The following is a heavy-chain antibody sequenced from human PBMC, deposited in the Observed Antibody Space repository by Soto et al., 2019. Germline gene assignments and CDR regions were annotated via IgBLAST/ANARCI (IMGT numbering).Heavy chain of an antibody. CDR2: IVAAGDT. V-gene: IGHV3-13*01. CDR3: ESGGWGSSWYEGGSRIDY. Sequence: EVQLVESGGGLVQPGGSLRLSFAASGFTFSNYDMHWVRQVTGKGLEWVSAIVAAGDTYYPDSVKGRFTISRENAKNSLYRQMNSLRAEDTAVYYGESGGWGSSWYEGGSRIDYWGQGALVTVSS. CDR1: GFTFSNYD. D-gene: IGHD6-13*01. J-gene: IGHJ4*02.